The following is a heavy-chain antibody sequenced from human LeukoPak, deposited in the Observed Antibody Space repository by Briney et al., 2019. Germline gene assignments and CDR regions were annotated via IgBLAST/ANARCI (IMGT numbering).Heavy chain of an antibody. V-gene: IGHV4-4*09. CDR2: IYTSVST. Sequence: PSETLSLTCTVSGAPISSYYWSWIRQPPGKGLEWIGYIYTSVSTNYNHSHKSRVTISVDTSKNQFSLKMSSVTAADTAVYYCARRKVYGGNSERYFDLWGRGTLVTVSS. CDR1: GAPISSYY. CDR3: ARRKVYGGNSERYFDL. J-gene: IGHJ2*01. D-gene: IGHD4-23*01.